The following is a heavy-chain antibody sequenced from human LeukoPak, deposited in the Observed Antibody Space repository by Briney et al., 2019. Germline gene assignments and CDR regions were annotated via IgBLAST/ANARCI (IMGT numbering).Heavy chain of an antibody. D-gene: IGHD3-22*01. CDR1: GFTVSSNY. V-gene: IGHV3-66*01. J-gene: IGHJ4*02. Sequence: GGSLRLSCAASGFTVSSNYMSWVRQAPGKGLEWVSVIYSGGSTYYADSVKGRFTISRDNSKNTLYLQMNSLRAEDTAVYYCARAPPYYDSSGYGLEFDYWGQGTLVTVSS. CDR2: IYSGGST. CDR3: ARAPPYYDSSGYGLEFDY.